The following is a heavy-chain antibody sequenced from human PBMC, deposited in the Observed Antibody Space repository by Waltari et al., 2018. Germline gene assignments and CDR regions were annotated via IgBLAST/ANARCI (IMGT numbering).Heavy chain of an antibody. J-gene: IGHJ5*02. Sequence: AEVKKPGESLRISCKGSGYTFSDHWITWVRQVPGRGLEGMGKIDPSDSYTTYSPSFEGHLTFSSDKSINTAYLPWSSLKPSDTAIYYCARRGVAAMGGGSSWFDPWGRGTLVIVSS. CDR2: IDPSDSYT. D-gene: IGHD3-16*01. CDR3: ARRGVAAMGGGSSWFDP. V-gene: IGHV5-10-1*01. CDR1: GYTFSDHW.